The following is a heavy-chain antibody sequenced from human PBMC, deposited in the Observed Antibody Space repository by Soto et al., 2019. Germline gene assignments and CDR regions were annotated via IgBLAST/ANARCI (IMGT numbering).Heavy chain of an antibody. CDR1: GGSISSGGYY. J-gene: IGHJ5*02. Sequence: LSLTCTVSGGSISSGGYYWSWIRQHPGKGLEWIGYIYYSGSTYYNPSLKSRVTISVDTSKNQFSLKLSSVTAADTAVYYCARARRGYYDSSGYLLNWFDPWGQGTLVTVSS. CDR3: ARARRGYYDSSGYLLNWFDP. V-gene: IGHV4-31*03. CDR2: IYYSGST. D-gene: IGHD3-22*01.